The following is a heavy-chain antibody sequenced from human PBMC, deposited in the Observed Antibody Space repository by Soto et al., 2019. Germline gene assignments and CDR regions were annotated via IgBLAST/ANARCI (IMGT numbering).Heavy chain of an antibody. V-gene: IGHV4-59*01. CDR1: GGSISSYY. CDR3: ARGGQLPSYDFWSGYYYYYGMDV. CDR2: IYYSGST. J-gene: IGHJ6*02. Sequence: PSETLSLTCTVSGGSISSYYWSWIRQPPGKGLEWIGYIYYSGSTNYNPSLKSRVTISVDTSKNQFSLKLSSVTAADTAVYYCARGGQLPSYDFWSGYYYYYGMDVWGQGTTVTVSS. D-gene: IGHD3-3*01.